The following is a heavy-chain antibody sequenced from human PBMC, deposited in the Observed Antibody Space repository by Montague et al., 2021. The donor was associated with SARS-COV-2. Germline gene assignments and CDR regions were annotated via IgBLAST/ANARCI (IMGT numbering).Heavy chain of an antibody. CDR2: TYYRSKWYY. CDR1: GDSVSSNPAA. J-gene: IGHJ4*02. V-gene: IGHV6-1*01. D-gene: IGHD6-13*01. CDR3: ARDPRYSLSWSFDY. Sequence: CAISGDSVSSNPAAWNWIRQSPSRGLEWLGRTYYRSKWYYDYAVSVKSRMTISPDTSKNQFSLQLSSVTSEDRAVCYCARDPRYSLSWSFDYWGQGTLVTVSS.